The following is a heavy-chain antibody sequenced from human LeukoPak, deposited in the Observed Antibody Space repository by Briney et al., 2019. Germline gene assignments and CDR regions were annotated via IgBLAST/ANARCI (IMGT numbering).Heavy chain of an antibody. CDR2: IYYSGST. Sequence: SETLSLTCTVSGGSISSSSYYWGWIRQPPGKGLEWIGSIYYSGSTYYNPSLKSRVTISVDTSKNQFSLKLSSVTAADTAVYYCARVKGSTGNWFDPWGQGTLVTVSS. J-gene: IGHJ5*02. V-gene: IGHV4-39*07. CDR1: GGSISSSSYY. CDR3: ARVKGSTGNWFDP. D-gene: IGHD2-2*01.